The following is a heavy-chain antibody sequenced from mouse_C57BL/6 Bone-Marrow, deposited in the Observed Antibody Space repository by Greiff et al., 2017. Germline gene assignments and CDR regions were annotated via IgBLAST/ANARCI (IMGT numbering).Heavy chain of an antibody. D-gene: IGHD1-1*01. Sequence: QVQLKESGAELARPGASVKMSCKASGYTFTSYTMHWVQQRPGQGLEWIGYINPSSGYPKYNQKFKDKATLTADKSSSTAYMQLSSLTSEDSAVYYCAGVALDYWGQGTTLTVSS. V-gene: IGHV1-4*01. J-gene: IGHJ2*01. CDR1: GYTFTSYT. CDR3: AGVALDY. CDR2: INPSSGYP.